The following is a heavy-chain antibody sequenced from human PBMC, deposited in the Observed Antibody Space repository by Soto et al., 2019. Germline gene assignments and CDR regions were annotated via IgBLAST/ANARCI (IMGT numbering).Heavy chain of an antibody. J-gene: IGHJ4*02. Sequence: GGSLRLSCTVSGFTLRDYAVNWARQAPGKGLEWVGFIRSKAYGEIPEYAASVKGRFTIFRDDSKAIAYLQMNSLKTEDTAVYCCGRRFMSGPDYWGQGTLVTVSS. CDR1: GFTLRDYA. V-gene: IGHV3-49*04. D-gene: IGHD3-3*01. CDR2: IRSKAYGEIP. CDR3: GRRFMSGPDY.